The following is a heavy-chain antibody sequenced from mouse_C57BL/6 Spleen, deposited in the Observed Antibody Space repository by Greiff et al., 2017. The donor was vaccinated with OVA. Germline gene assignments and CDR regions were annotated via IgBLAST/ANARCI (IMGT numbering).Heavy chain of an antibody. CDR2: IYPRSGNT. V-gene: IGHV1-81*01. J-gene: IGHJ3*01. Sequence: VKLMESGAELARPGASVKLSCKASGYTFTSYGISWVKQRTGQGLEWIGEIYPRSGNTYYNEKFKGKATLTADKSSSTAYMELRSLTSEDSAVYFCARSGDSSGSSWFAYWGQGTLVTVSA. CDR1: GYTFTSYG. D-gene: IGHD3-2*02. CDR3: ARSGDSSGSSWFAY.